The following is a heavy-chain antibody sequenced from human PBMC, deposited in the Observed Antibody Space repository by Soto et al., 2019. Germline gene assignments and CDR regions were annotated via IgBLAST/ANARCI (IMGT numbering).Heavy chain of an antibody. CDR3: AKDRRRYCSSTSCSIQFDY. CDR1: GFTFSSYA. D-gene: IGHD2-2*01. CDR2: ISYDGSNK. V-gene: IGHV3-30-3*01. J-gene: IGHJ4*02. Sequence: GGSLRLSCAASGFTFSSYAMHWVRQAPGKGLEWVAVISYDGSNKYYADSVKGRFTISRDNSKNTLYLQMNSLRAEDTAVYYCAKDRRRYCSSTSCSIQFDYWGQGTLVTVSS.